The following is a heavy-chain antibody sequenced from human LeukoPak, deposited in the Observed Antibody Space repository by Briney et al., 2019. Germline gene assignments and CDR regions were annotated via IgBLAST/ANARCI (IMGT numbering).Heavy chain of an antibody. D-gene: IGHD1-26*01. V-gene: IGHV3-21*01. CDR3: ARDGPLGSYGY. CDR2: ISSSSYI. J-gene: IGHJ4*02. Sequence: GGSLRLSCAASGFTFSSYSMNWVRQAPGKGLEWVSSISSSSYIYYADSVKGRFTISRDNAKNSLYLQMNSLRAEDTAVYYCARDGPLGSYGYWGQGTLVTVSS. CDR1: GFTFSSYS.